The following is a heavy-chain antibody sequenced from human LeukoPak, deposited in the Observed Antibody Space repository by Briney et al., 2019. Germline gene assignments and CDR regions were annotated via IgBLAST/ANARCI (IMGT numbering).Heavy chain of an antibody. J-gene: IGHJ4*02. Sequence: GGSLRLSCAASGFTFSNHYMHWVRQAPGKGLVSVSRIDPNGRYTSYADSVKGRFTISRDNSKNTLYLQMNGLRADDTAVYYCAKSRGDYWGQGTLVTVSS. CDR3: AKSRGDY. V-gene: IGHV3-74*01. CDR1: GFTFSNHY. CDR2: IDPNGRYT.